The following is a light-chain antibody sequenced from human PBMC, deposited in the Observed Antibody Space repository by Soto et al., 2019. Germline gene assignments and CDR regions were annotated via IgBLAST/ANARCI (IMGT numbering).Light chain of an antibody. V-gene: IGLV3-21*02. CDR2: GDY. Sequence: SYELTQPPSVSVAPGQTARLTCGGNNIESKSVHWYQQKPGQAPVLVVYGDYDRPSGIPGRFSGSNSGNTATLTISRVEAGDDADFYCHVWDSNIDHGVFGGGTQLTVL. J-gene: IGLJ7*01. CDR1: NIESKS. CDR3: HVWDSNIDHGV.